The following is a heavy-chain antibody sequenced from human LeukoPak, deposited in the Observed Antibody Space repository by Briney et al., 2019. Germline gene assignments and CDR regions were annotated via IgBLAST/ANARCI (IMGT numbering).Heavy chain of an antibody. Sequence: SETLSLTCAVYGGSFSGYYWSWIRQPPGKRLEWIGEINHSGSTNYNPSLKSRVTISVDTSKNQFSLKLSSVTAADTAVYYCARAVLMNGSGSYLDFDYWGQGTLVTVSS. D-gene: IGHD3-10*01. CDR1: GGSFSGYY. V-gene: IGHV4-34*01. CDR3: ARAVLMNGSGSYLDFDY. J-gene: IGHJ4*02. CDR2: INHSGST.